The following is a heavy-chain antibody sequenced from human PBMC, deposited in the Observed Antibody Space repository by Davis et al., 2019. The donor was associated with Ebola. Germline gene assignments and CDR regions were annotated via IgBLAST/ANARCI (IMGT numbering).Heavy chain of an antibody. D-gene: IGHD5-18*01. CDR2: IIPILGIA. V-gene: IGHV1-69*04. CDR1: GGTFSSYT. Sequence: SVKVSCKASGGTFSSYTISWVRQAPGQGLEWMGRIIPILGIANYAQKFQGRVTITADKSTSTAYMELSSLRSEDTAVYYCARDGYGPNYYYYGMDVWGQGTTVTVSS. CDR3: ARDGYGPNYYYYGMDV. J-gene: IGHJ6*02.